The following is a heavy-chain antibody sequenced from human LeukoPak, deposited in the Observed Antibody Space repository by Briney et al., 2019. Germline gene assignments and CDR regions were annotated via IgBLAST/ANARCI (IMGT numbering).Heavy chain of an antibody. CDR2: IKQDGSEK. J-gene: IGHJ4*02. CDR1: GFTFSSYW. D-gene: IGHD3-3*01. CDR3: ARQYYDFWSGFYTADYYFDY. Sequence: GGSLRLSCAASGFTFSSYWMSWVRQAPGKGLEWVANIKQDGSEKYYVDSVKGRFTISRDNAKNSLYLQMNNLRAEDSAVYYCARQYYDFWSGFYTADYYFDYWGQGTLVTVSS. V-gene: IGHV3-7*01.